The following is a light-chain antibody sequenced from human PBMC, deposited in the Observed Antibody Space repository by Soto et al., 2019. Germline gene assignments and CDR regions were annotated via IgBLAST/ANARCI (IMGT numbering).Light chain of an antibody. CDR2: DAS. CDR3: LQARRFPLS. J-gene: IGKJ1*01. V-gene: IGKV1-12*01. Sequence: DIQTTQSPSSVSATVGDRVAITCRASEDIDSRLAWYQLKPGKPPKLLIHDASSLQTGVPSRFSGTGSGTDFTLTISTLQPDDFATYYCLQARRFPLSFGQGTKV. CDR1: EDIDSR.